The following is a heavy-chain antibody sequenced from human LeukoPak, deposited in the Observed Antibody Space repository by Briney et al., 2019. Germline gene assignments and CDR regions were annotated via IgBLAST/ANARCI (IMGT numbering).Heavy chain of an antibody. J-gene: IGHJ3*02. V-gene: IGHV3-33*06. CDR2: IWYDGTNK. CDR3: AKDDVGRALGAFDI. Sequence: PGRSMRLSCAASGFTFGSYGMHWVRQAPNKGLEWVALIWYDGTNKNYGDAVKGRFTTPRDNSKSTLYLQMNSLRAEDTAVYYCAKDDVGRALGAFDIWAQGTMVTVSS. CDR1: GFTFGSYG. D-gene: IGHD3-10*01.